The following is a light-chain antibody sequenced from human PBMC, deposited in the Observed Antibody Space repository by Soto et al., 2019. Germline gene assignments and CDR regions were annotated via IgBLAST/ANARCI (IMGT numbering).Light chain of an antibody. CDR3: CSYAGSSFFEV. CDR2: EGS. V-gene: IGLV2-23*01. CDR1: SSDVGSYNL. Sequence: QSVLTQPASVSGSPGQSITISCTGNSSDVGSYNLVSWYQQHPGKAPKLMIYEGSKRPSGVSNRFSGSKSGHTASLTISGLHAEVEADYYCCSYAGSSFFEVFGTGTNVTVL. J-gene: IGLJ1*01.